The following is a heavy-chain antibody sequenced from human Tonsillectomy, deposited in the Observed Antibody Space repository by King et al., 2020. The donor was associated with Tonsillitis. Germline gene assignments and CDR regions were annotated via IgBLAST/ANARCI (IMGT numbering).Heavy chain of an antibody. J-gene: IGHJ3*01. CDR2: IKQGGSEK. CDR1: GFTFSNHW. Sequence: VQLVESGGGLVRPGGSLRLSCAASGFTFSNHWMAWVRQAPGMGLECVANIKQGGSEKYYVDSVKGRFTISRDNARNSLHLQMSGLRADDTAVYYCVRDLTGDDVYDVWGQGTMVTVSS. V-gene: IGHV3-7*03. CDR3: VRDLTGDDVYDV. D-gene: IGHD2-21*01.